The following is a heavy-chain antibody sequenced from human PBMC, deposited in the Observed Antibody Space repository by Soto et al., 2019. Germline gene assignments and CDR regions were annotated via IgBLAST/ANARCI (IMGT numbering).Heavy chain of an antibody. CDR1: GYTFINYY. D-gene: IGHD6-19*01. Sequence: ASVKVSCKASGYTFINYYMHWVRQAPGQGLEWMGIINPNGGSTTYAQKFQGRFTISRDNSKNTLSLQVSSLRPEDTAVYYCAKDRDSSGWFSGYYYGVDVWGQGTTVTVSS. CDR2: INPNGGST. CDR3: AKDRDSSGWFSGYYYGVDV. J-gene: IGHJ6*02. V-gene: IGHV1-46*01.